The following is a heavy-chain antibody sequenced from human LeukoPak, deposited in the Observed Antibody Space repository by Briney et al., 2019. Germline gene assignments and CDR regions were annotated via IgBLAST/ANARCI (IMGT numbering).Heavy chain of an antibody. J-gene: IGHJ6*03. CDR2: IYHSGST. CDR3: ARDGRIQLWSYYYYYMDV. D-gene: IGHD5-18*01. Sequence: PSETLSLTCTVSGYSVSSGYYWVWIRQSPGKGLEWIGSIYHSGSTYYIPSLRSRITISVDTSKNQFSLKLSSVTAADTAVYYCARDGRIQLWSYYYYYMDVWGKGTTVTISS. CDR1: GYSVSSGYY. V-gene: IGHV4-38-2*02.